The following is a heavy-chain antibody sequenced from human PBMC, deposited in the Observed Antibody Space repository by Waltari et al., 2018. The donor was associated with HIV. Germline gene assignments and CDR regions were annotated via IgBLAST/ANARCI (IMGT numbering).Heavy chain of an antibody. CDR1: GFTSRNYA. CDR3: AKGNYDVLTGYYGPSFEY. CDR2: IRGDGQST. V-gene: IGHV3-64D*06. Sequence: EVHLVESGGTLVQPGGSLRLSCSASGFTSRNYAVYWVRQTPGKGLEYVSSIRGDGQSTYYAGSVKGRFTISRDNSKNTVWLQMRSLRAEDTAVYYCAKGNYDVLTGYYGPSFEYWGQGTLVTVSS. D-gene: IGHD3-9*01. J-gene: IGHJ4*02.